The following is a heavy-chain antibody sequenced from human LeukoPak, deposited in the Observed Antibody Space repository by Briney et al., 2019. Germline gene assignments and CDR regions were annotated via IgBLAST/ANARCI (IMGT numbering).Heavy chain of an antibody. CDR3: VRDTLHSSSWYNDYFDY. CDR1: GYTFTSYG. Sequence: ASVKVSCKASGYTFTSYGISWVRQAPGQGLEWMGWISAYNRNTNYAQKLQGRVTMTTDTSTSTAYMELRSLRSDDTAVYYCVRDTLHSSSWYNDYFDYWGQGTLVTVSS. V-gene: IGHV1-18*01. D-gene: IGHD6-13*01. CDR2: ISAYNRNT. J-gene: IGHJ4*02.